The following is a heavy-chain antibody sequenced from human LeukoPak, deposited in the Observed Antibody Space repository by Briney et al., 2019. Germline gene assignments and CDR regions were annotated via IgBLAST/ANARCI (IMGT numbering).Heavy chain of an antibody. CDR1: GFTFSSYW. CDR2: INRDGSST. D-gene: IGHD2-2*01. Sequence: GGSLRLSCAASGFTFSSYWMHWVRQAPGKGLVWVSRINRDGSSTSYADSVKGRFTISRDNAKNTLYLRMNSLRAEDTAVYYCARTSTIYCSSTSCYLDYWGQGTLVTVSS. CDR3: ARTSTIYCSSTSCYLDY. V-gene: IGHV3-74*01. J-gene: IGHJ4*02.